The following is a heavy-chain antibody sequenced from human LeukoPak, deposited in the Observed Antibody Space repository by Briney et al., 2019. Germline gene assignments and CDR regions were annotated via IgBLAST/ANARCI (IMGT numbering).Heavy chain of an antibody. V-gene: IGHV3-23*01. CDR3: AKEIGRWITRGYFDY. J-gene: IGHJ4*02. Sequence: LSGGSLRLSCAASGFTFSSYAMSWVRQAPGKGLEWVSAISGSGGSTYYADSVKGRLTISRDNSKNTLYLQMNSLRAEDTAVYYCAKEIGRWITRGYFDYWGQGTLVTVSS. D-gene: IGHD1-1*01. CDR1: GFTFSSYA. CDR2: ISGSGGST.